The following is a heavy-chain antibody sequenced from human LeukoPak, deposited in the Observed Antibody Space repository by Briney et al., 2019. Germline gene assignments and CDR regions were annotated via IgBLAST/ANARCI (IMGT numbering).Heavy chain of an antibody. CDR2: IRTKAYGGTT. V-gene: IGHV3-49*03. D-gene: IGHD2-15*01. J-gene: IGHJ4*02. CDR3: TRGKGDQGWY. Sequence: GRSLSLSCTASGFTFGDYAMSWFRQAPGKGLEWVGFIRTKAYGGTTEYAASVKGRFTISRDDSKSIAYLQMNSLKTEDTAVYYCTRGKGDQGWYWGQGTLVTVSS. CDR1: GFTFGDYA.